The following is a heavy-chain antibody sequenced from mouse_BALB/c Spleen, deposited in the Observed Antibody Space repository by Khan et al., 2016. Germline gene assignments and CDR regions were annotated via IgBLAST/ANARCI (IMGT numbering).Heavy chain of an antibody. CDR2: IWSGGNT. Sequence: QVQLKQSGPGLVQPSQSLSITCTVSGFSLTSYGVHWVRQPPGKGLEWLGVIWSGGNTDYNAAFITRLSITKDKSKSQVYFKMNSLQTDDTAIYYCASSAARGMDYWGQRTSITVSS. CDR1: GFSLTSYG. V-gene: IGHV2-4*02. CDR3: ASSAARGMDY. D-gene: IGHD3-1*01. J-gene: IGHJ4*01.